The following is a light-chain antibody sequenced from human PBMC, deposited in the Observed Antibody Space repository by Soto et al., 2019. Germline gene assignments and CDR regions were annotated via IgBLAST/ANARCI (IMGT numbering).Light chain of an antibody. Sequence: EIVLTQSPATLSVSPGERATLSCRASQSGSSTYLAWYQQKPGQAPRLLIYGASSRATGIPDRFSGSGSGTDFTLTISNLEPEDFAVYYCQQYGGSPRYTFGQGTRLEIK. V-gene: IGKV3-20*01. CDR1: QSGSSTY. J-gene: IGKJ5*01. CDR3: QQYGGSPRYT. CDR2: GAS.